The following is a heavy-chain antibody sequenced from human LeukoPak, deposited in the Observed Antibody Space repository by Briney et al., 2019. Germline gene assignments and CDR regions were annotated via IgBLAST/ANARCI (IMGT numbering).Heavy chain of an antibody. Sequence: ASVKVSCKASGYYMHWVRQAPGQGLEWMGWINPNSGGTKYAQKFQGRVTMARDTTISTAYMELGRLRSDDTGVDYCAGGKSATGPDANWYLYFWGRGTRVTVSS. D-gene: IGHD3-16*01. CDR1: GYY. CDR3: AGGKSATGPDANWYLYF. J-gene: IGHJ2*01. CDR2: INPNSGGT. V-gene: IGHV1-2*02.